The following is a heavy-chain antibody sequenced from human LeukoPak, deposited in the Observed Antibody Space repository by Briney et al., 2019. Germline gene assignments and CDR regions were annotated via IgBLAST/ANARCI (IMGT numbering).Heavy chain of an antibody. CDR3: ARDLRGYCTTTSCPTRGFDY. Sequence: ASVKVSCKASGYTFTGYYMHWVRQAPGQGLEWMGWINPNSGGTNYAQRFQGRVAMTRDTSISTAYMDLFRLRSDDTAVYYCARDLRGYCTTTSCPTRGFDYWGQGTLVTVSS. D-gene: IGHD2-2*01. J-gene: IGHJ4*02. CDR2: INPNSGGT. V-gene: IGHV1-2*02. CDR1: GYTFTGYY.